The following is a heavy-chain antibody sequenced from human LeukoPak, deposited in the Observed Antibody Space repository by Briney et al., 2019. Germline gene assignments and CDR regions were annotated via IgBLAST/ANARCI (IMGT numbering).Heavy chain of an antibody. V-gene: IGHV3-66*01. D-gene: IGHD1-26*01. Sequence: GRSLRLSCAVSGFTVSSNFMSWVRQAPDPGPEWVSVIYASGITYYADSVRGRFTISRDNSKNTLYLQMDSLTAEDTAVYYCAREDAGGTYSFDYWGQGTLVTVSS. J-gene: IGHJ4*02. CDR2: IYASGIT. CDR3: AREDAGGTYSFDY. CDR1: GFTVSSNF.